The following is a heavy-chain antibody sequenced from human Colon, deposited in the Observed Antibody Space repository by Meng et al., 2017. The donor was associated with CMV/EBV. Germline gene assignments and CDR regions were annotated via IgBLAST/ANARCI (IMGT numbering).Heavy chain of an antibody. J-gene: IGHJ5*02. CDR1: RVSRNTSGLA. V-gene: IGHV2-5*01. CDR3: AHHYSSAWYNWFDP. Sequence: SRVSRNTSGLAVGWLRQPPGKALEWLAVVYSTDDTRYRPSLRSRLTITKDTSTHQVVLTITTMDPVDTSTYYCAHHYSSAWYNWFDPWGQGTLVTVSS. CDR2: VYSTDDT. D-gene: IGHD6-19*01.